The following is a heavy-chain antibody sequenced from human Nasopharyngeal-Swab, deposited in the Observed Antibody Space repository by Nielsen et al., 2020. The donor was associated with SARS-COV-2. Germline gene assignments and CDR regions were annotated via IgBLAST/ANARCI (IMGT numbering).Heavy chain of an antibody. D-gene: IGHD3-22*01. CDR1: GIAVSSSY. CDR3: ASRGPATDPSTRDLPYSRRTFDL. Sequence: GESLKISCAPSGIAVSSSYMSWVRQAPGKGLEWVSTNHSEGNTYYAHSVRGRFSSSRDNSRNTVSLQMSSLRVEDTAVYYCASRGPATDPSTRDLPYSRRTFDLWGRGTLVTVSS. CDR2: NHSEGNT. V-gene: IGHV3-53*01. J-gene: IGHJ2*01.